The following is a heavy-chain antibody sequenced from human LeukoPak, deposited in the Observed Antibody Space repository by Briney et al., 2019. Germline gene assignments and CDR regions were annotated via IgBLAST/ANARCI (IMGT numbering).Heavy chain of an antibody. D-gene: IGHD3-9*01. Sequence: ASVKVSCKASGYTFTSYDINWVRQATGQGLEWMGWMNPNSGNTGYAQKFRGRVTMTRNTSISTAYMELSSLRSEDTAVYYCARRLTGYYHYYYYYYMDVWGKGTTVTISS. J-gene: IGHJ6*03. V-gene: IGHV1-8*01. CDR1: GYTFTSYD. CDR3: ARRLTGYYHYYYYYYMDV. CDR2: MNPNSGNT.